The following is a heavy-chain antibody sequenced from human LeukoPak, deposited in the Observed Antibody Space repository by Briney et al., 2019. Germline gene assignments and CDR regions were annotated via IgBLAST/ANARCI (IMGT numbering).Heavy chain of an antibody. D-gene: IGHD3-16*01. CDR1: GFTVSSNY. CDR3: ARMTRGGVERIFDY. CDR2: IYSGGST. Sequence: PGGPLRLSCAASGFTVSSNYMSWVRQAPGKGLEWVSVIYSGGSTYYADSVKGRFTISRDNSKNTLYLQMNSLRAEDTAVYYCARMTRGGVERIFDYWGQGTLVTVSS. J-gene: IGHJ4*02. V-gene: IGHV3-66*02.